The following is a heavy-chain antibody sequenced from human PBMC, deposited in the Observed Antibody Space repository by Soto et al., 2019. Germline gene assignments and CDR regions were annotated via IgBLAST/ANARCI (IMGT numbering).Heavy chain of an antibody. CDR1: GGSFSGYY. D-gene: IGHD3-9*01. V-gene: IGHV4-34*01. CDR3: AIKGYDALTGWTFY. Sequence: PSETLSLTCAVYGGSFSGYYWSWIRQPPGKGLEWIGEINHSGSTNYNPSLKSRVTILVDTSKNQFSLKLNSVTAADTAVYYCAIKGYDALTGWTFYWGQGTLVTVSS. J-gene: IGHJ4*02. CDR2: INHSGST.